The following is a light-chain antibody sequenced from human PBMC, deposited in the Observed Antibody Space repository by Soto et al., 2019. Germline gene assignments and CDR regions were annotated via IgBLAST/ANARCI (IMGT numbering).Light chain of an antibody. J-gene: IGLJ1*01. CDR2: EGG. CDR3: CSYAGISTYV. V-gene: IGLV2-23*01. CDR1: SSDVGNYNF. Sequence: QSALTQPASVSGSPGQSITISCTGTSSDVGNYNFVSWYQQHPGKAPKLMISEGGKRPSGVSDRFSGSKSGNTASLTISGLQAEDEAYYYCCSYAGISTYVFGPGTKLTVL.